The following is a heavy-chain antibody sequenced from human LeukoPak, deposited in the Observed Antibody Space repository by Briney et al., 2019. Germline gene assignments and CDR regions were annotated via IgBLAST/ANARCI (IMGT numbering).Heavy chain of an antibody. D-gene: IGHD6-6*01. CDR3: ARATTQLVFHY. Sequence: SETLSLTCTVSSGSIISGDYFWTWIRQPPGKGLEWIGYIYHSGSTYYNPSLKSRVTMSMDRSKNQFSLRLTSVTAADTAIYYCARATTQLVFHYWGQGNLVTVSS. CDR2: IYHSGST. V-gene: IGHV4-30-2*01. CDR1: SGSIISGDYF. J-gene: IGHJ4*02.